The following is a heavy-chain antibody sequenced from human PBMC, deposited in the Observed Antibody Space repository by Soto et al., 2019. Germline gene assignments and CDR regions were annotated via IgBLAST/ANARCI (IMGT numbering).Heavy chain of an antibody. Sequence: SETLSLTCTVSGGSISSGGYYWSWIRQHPGKGLEWIGYIYYSGSTYYNPSLKSRVTISVDTSKNQFSLKLSSVTAADTAVYYCARVVEWGVGAAAGYNWFDPWGQGTLVTVSS. CDR3: ARVVEWGVGAAAGYNWFDP. CDR1: GGSISSGGYY. CDR2: IYYSGST. V-gene: IGHV4-31*03. D-gene: IGHD6-13*01. J-gene: IGHJ5*02.